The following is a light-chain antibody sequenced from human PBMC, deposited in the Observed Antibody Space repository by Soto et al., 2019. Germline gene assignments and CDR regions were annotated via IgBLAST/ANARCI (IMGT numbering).Light chain of an antibody. Sequence: QSALTQPPSASASPGQSVTISCSGTSSDVGGYNYVSWYQQHPGKAPKLMIYEVSKRPSGVPDRFSGSKSGNTASLTVSGLQAEDAADYYCTSYAGNNSLVFGGGTKLTVL. CDR3: TSYAGNNSLV. CDR1: SSDVGGYNY. J-gene: IGLJ3*02. CDR2: EVS. V-gene: IGLV2-8*01.